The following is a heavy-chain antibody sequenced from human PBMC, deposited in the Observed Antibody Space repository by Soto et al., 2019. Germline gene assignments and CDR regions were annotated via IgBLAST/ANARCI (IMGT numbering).Heavy chain of an antibody. CDR1: GFTFSSYS. V-gene: IGHV3-48*02. J-gene: IGHJ6*02. Sequence: PGESLKISCAASGFTFSSYSMNWVRQAPGKGLEWVSYISSSSSTIYYADSVKGRFTISRDNAKNSLYQQMNSLRDEDTAVYYCARGDSSSRPHYYYYGMDVWGQGTTVTVSS. CDR2: ISSSSSTI. D-gene: IGHD6-6*01. CDR3: ARGDSSSRPHYYYYGMDV.